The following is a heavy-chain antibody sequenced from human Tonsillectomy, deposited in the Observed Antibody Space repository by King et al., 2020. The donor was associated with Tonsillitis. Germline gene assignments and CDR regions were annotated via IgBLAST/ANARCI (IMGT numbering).Heavy chain of an antibody. V-gene: IGHV4-59*01. CDR3: AGEPDYDSLWGSYRSTADAFDI. Sequence: VQLQESGPGLVKPSETLSLTCTVSGGSISSYYWSWIRQPPGKGLEWIGYIYYSGSTNYNPSLKSRVTISVDTSKNQFSLKLRSVTAADTAVYYCAGEPDYDSLWGSYRSTADAFDIWGQGTMVTVSS. J-gene: IGHJ3*02. CDR1: GGSISSYY. D-gene: IGHD3-16*02. CDR2: IYYSGST.